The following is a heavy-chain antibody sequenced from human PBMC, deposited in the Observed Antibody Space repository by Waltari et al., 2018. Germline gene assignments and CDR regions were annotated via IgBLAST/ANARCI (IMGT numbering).Heavy chain of an antibody. CDR1: GGSFSGYY. J-gene: IGHJ4*02. D-gene: IGHD2-15*01. V-gene: IGHV4-34*01. CDR2: INHSGST. Sequence: QVQLQQWGAGLLKPSETLSLTCAVYGGSFSGYYWSWIRQPPGKGREWIGEINHSGSTNYNPSLKSRVTISVDTSKNQFSLKLSSVTAADTAVYYCARGRYCSGGSCYSMAPHYFDYWGQGTLVTVSS. CDR3: ARGRYCSGGSCYSMAPHYFDY.